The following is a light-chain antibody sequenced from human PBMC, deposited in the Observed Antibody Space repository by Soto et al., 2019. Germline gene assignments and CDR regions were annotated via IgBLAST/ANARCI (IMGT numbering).Light chain of an antibody. CDR2: RAS. CDR3: QHYNSYSEA. V-gene: IGKV1-5*03. J-gene: IGKJ1*01. Sequence: DIVLTQSPSTLSVSVVERAPLXWRPSQSISSKLAWYQQKPGKAPRLLIYRASTLASGVPSRFSGSGSGTEFTLTISSLQPDDFAAYYCQHYNSYSEAFGQGTKVDIK. CDR1: QSISSK.